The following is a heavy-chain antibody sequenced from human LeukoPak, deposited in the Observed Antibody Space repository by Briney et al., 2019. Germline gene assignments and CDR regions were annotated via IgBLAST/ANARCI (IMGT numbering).Heavy chain of an antibody. CDR2: ISSSSSTI. CDR3: AKVRVVFNWNYAYYFDS. CDR1: GFTVSSNY. V-gene: IGHV3-48*01. Sequence: GGSLRLSCAASGFTVSSNYMNWVRQAPGKGLEWVSYISSSSSTIYYADSVKGRFTISRDNAKNSLYLQMNSLRAEDTAVYYCAKVRVVFNWNYAYYFDSWGQGTLVTVSS. D-gene: IGHD1-7*01. J-gene: IGHJ4*02.